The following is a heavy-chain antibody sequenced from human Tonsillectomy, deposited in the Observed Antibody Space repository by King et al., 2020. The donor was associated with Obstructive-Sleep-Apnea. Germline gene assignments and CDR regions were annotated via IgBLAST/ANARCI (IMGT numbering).Heavy chain of an antibody. J-gene: IGHJ4*02. CDR3: ARKYYAILTGYYY. CDR2: MKPNKGNT. Sequence: AQLVQSGAEVKKPGASVKVSCKASGYTFTSYDINWVRQATGQGLEWMGWMKPNKGNTGYAQKFQGRVTMTRNTSISTAYMELSSLRSEDTAVYYCARKYYAILTGYYYWRQGTLVTVSS. V-gene: IGHV1-8*01. CDR1: GYTFTSYD. D-gene: IGHD3-9*01.